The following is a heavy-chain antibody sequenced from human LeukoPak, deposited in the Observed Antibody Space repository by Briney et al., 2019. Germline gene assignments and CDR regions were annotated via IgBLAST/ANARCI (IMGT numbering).Heavy chain of an antibody. CDR3: ARRLYGGKAFDY. CDR2: IYPGASDT. V-gene: IGHV5-51*01. CDR1: GYSFTRYW. D-gene: IGHD4-23*01. J-gene: IGHJ4*02. Sequence: GESQKISCKCSGYSFTRYWIVWVRQMRGKALEWMGIIYPGASDTRYSPSFQGQVTISAEKSISTAYLQWSSLTASDTAMYYCARRLYGGKAFDYWGQGTLVTVSS.